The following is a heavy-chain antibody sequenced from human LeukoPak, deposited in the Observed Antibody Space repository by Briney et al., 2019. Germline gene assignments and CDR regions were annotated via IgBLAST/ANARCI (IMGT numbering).Heavy chain of an antibody. CDR3: ARHGSSWYEKDYFDY. CDR1: GGSISSYH. V-gene: IGHV4-59*08. D-gene: IGHD6-13*01. J-gene: IGHJ4*02. CDR2: IYYSGST. Sequence: SETLSLTCTVSGGSISSYHWSWIRQPPGKGLEWIGYIYYSGSTNYNPSLKSRVTISVDTSKNQFSLKLSSVTAADTAVYYCARHGSSWYEKDYFDYWGQGTLVTVSS.